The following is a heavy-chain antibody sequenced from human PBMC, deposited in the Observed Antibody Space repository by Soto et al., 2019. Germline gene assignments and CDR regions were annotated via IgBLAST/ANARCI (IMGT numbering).Heavy chain of an antibody. D-gene: IGHD1-1*01. Sequence: GCLLLPCSASGFTFRNFAMTWVRQAPGKGLEWVSVISGSGRMTYYAHSVKGHFTISRDNSKNTLYLQMNGLRAEDTAVYYCAKDAEESVNEPIPGDCWGQGTVVTVYS. CDR3: AKDAEESVNEPIPGDC. J-gene: IGHJ4*02. CDR1: GFTFRNFA. V-gene: IGHV3-23*01. CDR2: ISGSGRMT.